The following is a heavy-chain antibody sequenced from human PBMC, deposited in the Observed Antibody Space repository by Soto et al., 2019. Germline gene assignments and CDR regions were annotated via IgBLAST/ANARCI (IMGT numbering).Heavy chain of an antibody. V-gene: IGHV1-69*13. J-gene: IGHJ4*01. CDR3: ARPRGPYYYDSSDDPSGVDVFY. Sequence: SVKVSCKASGGTFSSYAISWVRQAPGQGLEWMGGIIPIFGTANYAQKFQGRVTITADESTSTAYMELSSLRSEDTAVYYCARPRGPYYYDSSDDPSGVDVFYWGQ. CDR1: GGTFSSYA. CDR2: IIPIFGTA. D-gene: IGHD3-22*01.